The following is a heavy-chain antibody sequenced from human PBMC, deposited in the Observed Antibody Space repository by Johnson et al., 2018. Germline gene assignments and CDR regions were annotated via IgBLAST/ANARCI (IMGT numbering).Heavy chain of an antibody. Sequence: QVQLVESGGGVVQPGRSLRLSCAASEFTFSNSGMHWVRQAPGKGLEWVALISFDGSNKYYADSVKGRFTISRDNSKNTLYLQMNSLRGEDTAVYFCARDRGDGYTYHYGMDVWGKGTTVTVSS. J-gene: IGHJ6*04. CDR1: EFTFSNSG. V-gene: IGHV3-33*08. CDR3: ARDRGDGYTYHYGMDV. CDR2: ISFDGSNK. D-gene: IGHD5-24*01.